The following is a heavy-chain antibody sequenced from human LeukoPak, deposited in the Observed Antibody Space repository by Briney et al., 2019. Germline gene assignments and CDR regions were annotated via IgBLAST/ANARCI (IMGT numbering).Heavy chain of an antibody. CDR2: TYYRSKWYN. CDR3: ARVGGAMVRGVGYFDY. J-gene: IGHJ4*02. CDR1: GDSVSSNSAA. Sequence: SQTLSLTCAISGDSVSSNSAAWNWIRQSPSRGLEWRGRTYYRSKWYNDYAVSVKSRITINPDTSKNQFSLQLNSVTPEDTAVYYCARVGGAMVRGVGYFDYWGQGTLVTVSS. V-gene: IGHV6-1*01. D-gene: IGHD3-10*01.